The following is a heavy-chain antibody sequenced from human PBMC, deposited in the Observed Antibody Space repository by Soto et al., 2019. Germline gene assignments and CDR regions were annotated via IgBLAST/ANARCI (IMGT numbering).Heavy chain of an antibody. V-gene: IGHV4-34*01. CDR2: INHSGST. CDR1: GGSFSGYY. Sequence: PSETLSLTCAVYGGSFSGYYWSWIRQPPGKGLEWIGEINHSGSTNYNPSLKSRVTISVDTSKNQFSLKLSSVTAADTAVYYCARDGIVVVPAATSFYGMDVWGQGTMVTVSS. CDR3: ARDGIVVVPAATSFYGMDV. J-gene: IGHJ6*02. D-gene: IGHD2-2*01.